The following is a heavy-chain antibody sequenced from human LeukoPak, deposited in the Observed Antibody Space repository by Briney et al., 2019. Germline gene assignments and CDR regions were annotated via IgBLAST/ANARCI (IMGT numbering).Heavy chain of an antibody. V-gene: IGHV3-30*02. J-gene: IGHJ4*02. CDR2: IRYDGSNK. CDR1: GFTFSSYG. Sequence: GGSLRLSCAASGFTFSSYGMHWVRQAPGKGLEWVAFIRYDGSNKYYADSVKGRFTISRDNSKNTLYLQMNSLRAEDTAVYYCAKAGIAAAGTFVLPDYWGQGTLVTVSS. CDR3: AKAGIAAAGTFVLPDY. D-gene: IGHD6-13*01.